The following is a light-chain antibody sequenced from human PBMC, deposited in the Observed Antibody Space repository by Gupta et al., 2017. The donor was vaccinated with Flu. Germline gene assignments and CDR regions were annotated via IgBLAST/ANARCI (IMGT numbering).Light chain of an antibody. CDR2: MAS. Sequence: DIQVTQSPSSLSASVGDRVTVTCRASQSIGTDLNWYQQKPGKAPKVLIYMASRLQGGVSSRFSDSGTGTDFTLTISSLQPEDFGTYYCQHSDTTPWTFGQGTRVEIK. CDR3: QHSDTTPWT. J-gene: IGKJ1*01. CDR1: QSIGTD. V-gene: IGKV1-39*01.